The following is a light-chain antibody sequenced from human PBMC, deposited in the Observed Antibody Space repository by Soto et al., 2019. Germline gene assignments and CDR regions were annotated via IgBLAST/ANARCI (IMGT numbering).Light chain of an antibody. CDR2: GAS. CDR3: QQYGDSPMYT. Sequence: EIVLTQSPGTLSSSPGERATLSCRASQSVSSSHLAWYQQKPGQAPRLLIYGASSRATGIPHRFSVSGSGTDFTLTISRQEPEDFAVYFCQQYGDSPMYTFGQGTKLEI. V-gene: IGKV3-20*01. J-gene: IGKJ2*01. CDR1: QSVSSSH.